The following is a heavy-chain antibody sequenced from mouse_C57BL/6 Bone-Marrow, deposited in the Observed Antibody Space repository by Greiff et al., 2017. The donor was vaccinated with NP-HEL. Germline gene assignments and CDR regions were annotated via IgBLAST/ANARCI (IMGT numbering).Heavy chain of an antibody. Sequence: VQLVESGGDLVKPGGSLKLSCAASGFTFSSYGMSWVRQTPDKRLEWVATISSGGSYTYYPDSVKGRFTISRDNAKNTLYLQMSSLKSEDTAMYYCARHYYGSSYVDYWGQGTTLTVSS. D-gene: IGHD1-1*01. CDR2: ISSGGSYT. J-gene: IGHJ2*01. CDR3: ARHYYGSSYVDY. CDR1: GFTFSSYG. V-gene: IGHV5-6*01.